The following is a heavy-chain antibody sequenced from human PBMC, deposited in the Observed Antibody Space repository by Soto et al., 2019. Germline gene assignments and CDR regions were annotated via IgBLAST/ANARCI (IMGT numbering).Heavy chain of an antibody. V-gene: IGHV1-69*01. CDR2: IIPILGTA. CDR3: ARPYDSSDYYGGGMDV. J-gene: IGHJ6*02. Sequence: QVQLVQSGAEVKKPGSSVKVSCKASGGTFNNNAISWVRQAHGQGLEWMGGIIPILGTANYAQKFRGRVTITADESTSTGYMDLSSLRSEDTAVYYCARPYDSSDYYGGGMDVWGQGTTVTVSS. CDR1: GGTFNNNA. D-gene: IGHD3-22*01.